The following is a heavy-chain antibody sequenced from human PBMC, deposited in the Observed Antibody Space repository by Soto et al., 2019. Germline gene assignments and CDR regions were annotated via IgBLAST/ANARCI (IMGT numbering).Heavy chain of an antibody. CDR2: ISAYSGNT. CDR1: GYTFTYYE. D-gene: IGHD4-17*01. Sequence: QVHLMQSGAEVKKPGASVKVSCKASGYTFTYYEITWVRQAPGQGLEWMGWISAYSGNTNYAQKLQGRLTMTTDTSTNTAYTELRSLRSDDTAVYYCARVVKAGDYGDYGRYYFDYWGHGTLVTVSS. CDR3: ARVVKAGDYGDYGRYYFDY. V-gene: IGHV1-18*04. J-gene: IGHJ4*01.